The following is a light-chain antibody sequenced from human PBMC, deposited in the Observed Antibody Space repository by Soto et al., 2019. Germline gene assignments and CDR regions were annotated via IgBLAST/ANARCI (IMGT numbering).Light chain of an antibody. CDR2: DAS. Sequence: PMTQTPSTLSASVGDRVTITCRASRGISSWLAWFQQKPGKAPKLLIYDASTLESGVPSRFSGSGSGTEFTLTITSLQPDDFATYFCQQYDSYSLTFGPGTKVDIK. CDR1: RGISSW. J-gene: IGKJ3*01. CDR3: QQYDSYSLT. V-gene: IGKV1-5*01.